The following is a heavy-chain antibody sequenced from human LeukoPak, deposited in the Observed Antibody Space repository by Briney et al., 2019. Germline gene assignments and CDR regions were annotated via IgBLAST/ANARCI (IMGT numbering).Heavy chain of an antibody. CDR1: GFTFSSYA. V-gene: IGHV3-23*01. J-gene: IGHJ4*02. CDR2: ISGSGGST. D-gene: IGHD2-2*02. CDR3: AKLGYGSSTSCYTKLFDY. Sequence: PGGSLRLSCAASGFTFSSYAMSWVRQAPGKGLEWVSAISGSGGSTYYADSVKGRFTISRDNSKNTLYLQMNSLKAEDTAVYYCAKLGYGSSTSCYTKLFDYWGQGTLVTVSS.